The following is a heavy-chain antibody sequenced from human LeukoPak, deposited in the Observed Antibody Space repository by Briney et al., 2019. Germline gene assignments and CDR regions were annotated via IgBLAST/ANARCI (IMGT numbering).Heavy chain of an antibody. CDR1: GFTFSSYA. V-gene: IGHV3-23*01. D-gene: IGHD4-17*01. CDR3: ASGMTTVTTFDY. Sequence: GGSLRLSCAASGFTFSSYAMSWVRQAPGKGLEWVSAISGSGGSTYYADSAKGRFTISRDNSKNTLYLQMNSLRAEDTAVYYCASGMTTVTTFDYWGQGTLVTVSS. CDR2: ISGSGGST. J-gene: IGHJ4*02.